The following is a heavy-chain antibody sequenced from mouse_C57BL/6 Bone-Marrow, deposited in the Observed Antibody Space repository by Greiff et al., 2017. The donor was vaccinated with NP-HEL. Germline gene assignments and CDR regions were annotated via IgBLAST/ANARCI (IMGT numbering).Heavy chain of an antibody. J-gene: IGHJ2*01. Sequence: VQLQQSGPELVKPGASVKISCKASGYAFSSSWMNWVKQRPGKGLEWIGRIYPGDGDTNYNGKFKGKATLTADKSSSTAYMQLSSLTSEDSAVYFCAREGDPENYFDDWGQGTTLTVSS. CDR1: GYAFSSSW. V-gene: IGHV1-82*01. CDR2: IYPGDGDT. CDR3: AREGDPENYFDD.